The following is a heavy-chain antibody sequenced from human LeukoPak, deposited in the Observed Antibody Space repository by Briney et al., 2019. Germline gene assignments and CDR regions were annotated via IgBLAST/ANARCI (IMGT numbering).Heavy chain of an antibody. D-gene: IGHD5-12*01. Sequence: SETPSLTCTVSGGSICRSDHYWGWVRPPPGKGLEWSGSIHDSGSTYYNPSLKSRVTISVDTSKNQLSLKPTPVIAADTAVYYCARQGPLSGYDYAAFDYWGQGTLVTVSS. CDR2: IHDSGST. V-gene: IGHV4-39*01. CDR1: GGSICRSDHY. CDR3: ARQGPLSGYDYAAFDY. J-gene: IGHJ4*02.